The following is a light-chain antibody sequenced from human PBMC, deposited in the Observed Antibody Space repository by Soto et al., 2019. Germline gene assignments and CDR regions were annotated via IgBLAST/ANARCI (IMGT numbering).Light chain of an antibody. V-gene: IGKV3-15*01. CDR1: QSVNNN. J-gene: IGKJ3*01. Sequence: ETLMTQSPATLSVSPGERATLSCRASQSVNNNLAWYQQKLGQAPRVLIYGASTRATGIPARFTGSGSGTEFILTITSLQSEDSAVYCCQEYNNWPPVTFGPGTKVDIK. CDR2: GAS. CDR3: QEYNNWPPVT.